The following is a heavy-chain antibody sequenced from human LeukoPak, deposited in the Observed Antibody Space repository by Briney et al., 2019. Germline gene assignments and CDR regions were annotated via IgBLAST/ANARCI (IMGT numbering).Heavy chain of an antibody. D-gene: IGHD3-10*01. J-gene: IGHJ6*03. V-gene: IGHV4-39*07. CDR3: ARDRDYYYYYMDV. CDR1: GGSISSSSYY. Sequence: PSETLSLTCTVSGGSISSSSYYWGWIRQPPGKGLEWIGSIYYSGSTYYNPSLKSRVTIPVDTSKNQFSLKLSPVTAADTAVYYCARDRDYYYYYMDVWGKGTTVTVSS. CDR2: IYYSGST.